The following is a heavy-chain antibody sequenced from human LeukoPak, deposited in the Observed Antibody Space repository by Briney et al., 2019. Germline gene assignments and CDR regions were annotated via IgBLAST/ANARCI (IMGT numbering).Heavy chain of an antibody. J-gene: IGHJ3*02. CDR3: ARDRTVDSYGYDPDAFDI. CDR1: GFTFSSYE. D-gene: IGHD5-18*01. V-gene: IGHV3-48*03. CDR2: ISSSGSTI. Sequence: GGSLRLSCAASGFTFSSYEMNWVRQAPGKGLEWVSYISSSGSTIYYADSVKGRFTISRDNAKNSLYLQMNSLRAEDTAVYYCARDRTVDSYGYDPDAFDIWGQGTMVTVSS.